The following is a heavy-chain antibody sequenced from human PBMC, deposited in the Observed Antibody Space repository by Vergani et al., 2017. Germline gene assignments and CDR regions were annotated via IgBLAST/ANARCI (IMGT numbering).Heavy chain of an antibody. Sequence: EVQLLESGGGLVQPGGSLRLSCAASGFTFSSYAMSWVRQAPGKGLEWVSAISGSGSTIYYADSVKGRFTISRDNAKNSLYLQMNSLRAEDTAVYYCARGYSSGWFDYWGQGTLVTVSS. CDR2: ISGSGSTI. CDR1: GFTFSSYA. D-gene: IGHD6-19*01. CDR3: ARGYSSGWFDY. V-gene: IGHV3-23*01. J-gene: IGHJ4*02.